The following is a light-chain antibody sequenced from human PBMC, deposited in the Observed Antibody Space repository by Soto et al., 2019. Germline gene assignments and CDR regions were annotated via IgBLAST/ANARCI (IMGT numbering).Light chain of an antibody. CDR3: QQSYNGPPT. CDR2: ASS. CDR1: QTINKY. V-gene: IGKV1-39*01. J-gene: IGKJ1*01. Sequence: DIQMTQSPSSLSASVGDRVTITCRPSQTINKYLNWYQQKPGKAPRLLIYASSTFPSGVPSRFTGSRPGTNFTLTINNLQPEDFATYYCQQSYNGPPTFGQGTTVEI.